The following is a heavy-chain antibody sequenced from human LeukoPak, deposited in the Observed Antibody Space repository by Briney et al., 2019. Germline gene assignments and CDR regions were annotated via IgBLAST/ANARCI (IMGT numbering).Heavy chain of an antibody. CDR3: ARGPALEDYYYYYMDV. Sequence: ASVKVSCKASGYIFTSYDINWVRQATGQGLEWMGWMNPNSGNTGYAQKFQGRVTMTRNTSISTAYMELSSLRSEDTAVYYCARGPALEDYYYYYMDVWGKGTTVTVSS. J-gene: IGHJ6*03. CDR1: GYIFTSYD. D-gene: IGHD3-3*01. V-gene: IGHV1-8*01. CDR2: MNPNSGNT.